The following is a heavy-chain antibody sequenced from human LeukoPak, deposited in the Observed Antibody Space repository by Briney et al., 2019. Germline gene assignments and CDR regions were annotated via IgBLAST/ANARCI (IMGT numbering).Heavy chain of an antibody. CDR1: GGSIRSDY. D-gene: IGHD3-22*01. V-gene: IGHV4-59*01. Sequence: ASETLSLTCTVSGGSIRSDYWSWIRQPPGKGLEWIGYIYYSGSTNYNPSLKSRVIISGDTSKNQFSLKLSSVTAADTAVYYCAKEGGFTYSSGFDYWGQGTLVTVSS. CDR2: IYYSGST. J-gene: IGHJ4*02. CDR3: AKEGGFTYSSGFDY.